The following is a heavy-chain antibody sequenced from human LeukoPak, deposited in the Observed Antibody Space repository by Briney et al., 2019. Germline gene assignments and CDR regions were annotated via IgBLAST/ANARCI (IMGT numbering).Heavy chain of an antibody. J-gene: IGHJ6*02. D-gene: IGHD6-19*01. CDR2: ISSSSSYI. CDR1: GFTFSSYS. V-gene: IGHV3-21*01. CDR3: AREDSSGWFGRLDYYYYGMDV. Sequence: GGSLRLSCAASGFTFSSYSMNWVRQAPGKGLEWVSSISSSSSYIYYADSVKGRFTISRDNAKNSLYLQMNSLRAEDTAVYYCAREDSSGWFGRLDYYYYGMDVWGQGTTVTVSS.